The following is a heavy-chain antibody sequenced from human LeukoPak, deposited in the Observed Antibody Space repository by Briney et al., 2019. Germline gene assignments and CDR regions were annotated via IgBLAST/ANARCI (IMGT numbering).Heavy chain of an antibody. CDR1: GFTFSSYG. J-gene: IGHJ6*02. D-gene: IGHD6-13*01. CDR2: ISYDGSNK. Sequence: PGGSLRLSCAASGFTFSSYGMHWVRQAPGKGLEWVAVISYDGSNKYNADSVKGRFTISRDNSKNTLYLQMNSLRAEDTAVYYCAKDRRAAVQDYGMDVWGQGTTVTVSS. CDR3: AKDRRAAVQDYGMDV. V-gene: IGHV3-30*18.